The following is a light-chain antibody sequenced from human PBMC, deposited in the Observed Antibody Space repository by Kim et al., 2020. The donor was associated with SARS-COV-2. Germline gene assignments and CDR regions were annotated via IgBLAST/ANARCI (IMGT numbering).Light chain of an antibody. CDR2: HVT. J-gene: IGLJ3*02. CDR1: SSDVGAYDF. V-gene: IGLV2-11*01. Sequence: QSALTQPRSVSGSPGQSVTISCTGISSDVGAYDFVSWYQHYPGKAPKVIIFHVTKRPSGVPDRISASKSGNTASLTISGLQAEDEADYYCCSHAGGYTWVFGGGTQLTVL. CDR3: CSHAGGYTWV.